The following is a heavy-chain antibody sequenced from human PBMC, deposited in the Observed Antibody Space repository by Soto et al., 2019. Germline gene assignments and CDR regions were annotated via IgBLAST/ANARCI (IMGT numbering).Heavy chain of an antibody. D-gene: IGHD2-2*01. CDR1: GGTFSSYD. V-gene: IGHV1-69*01. CDR2: IIPIPGTA. CDR3: ARSQGSSTSLEIYYYYDYGMDV. Sequence: QVQLVQSGAEVKKPGSSVKVSCKASGGTFSSYDISWVRQAPGQGLEWMGGIIPIPGTANYAQKFQGRVTITADESTSTAYMDLSSLRSEDTAVYYCARSQGSSTSLEIYYYYDYGMDVWGQGTTVTFSS. J-gene: IGHJ6*02.